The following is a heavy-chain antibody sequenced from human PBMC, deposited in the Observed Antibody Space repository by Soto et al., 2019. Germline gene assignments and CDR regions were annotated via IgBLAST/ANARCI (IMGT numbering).Heavy chain of an antibody. CDR1: GFTFSGYS. J-gene: IGHJ4*02. V-gene: IGHV3-48*02. Sequence: GGSLRLSCVASGFTFSGYSVNWVRQAPGKGLEWVSYISSGSKTIYYADFVRGRFTVSRDNAKNSQFLQMNSLRDEDTAVYYCVGEDILGARSFDYWGQGTLVTVSS. D-gene: IGHD1-26*01. CDR2: ISSGSKTI. CDR3: VGEDILGARSFDY.